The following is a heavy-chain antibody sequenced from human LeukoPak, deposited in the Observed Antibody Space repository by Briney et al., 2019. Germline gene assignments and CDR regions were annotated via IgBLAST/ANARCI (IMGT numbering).Heavy chain of an antibody. J-gene: IGHJ6*03. V-gene: IGHV4-4*07. CDR3: AGVRLSYYYMDV. CDR2: IYTSGYT. D-gene: IGHD2/OR15-2a*01. Sequence: PSETLSLTCTVSGGSIISYYWSWIRQPAGKGLEWIGRIYTSGYTNYNPSLRSRVTMSVDTSKNQFSLKLSSVTAADTAVYYCAGVRLSYYYMDVWGKGTTVTVSS. CDR1: GGSIISYY.